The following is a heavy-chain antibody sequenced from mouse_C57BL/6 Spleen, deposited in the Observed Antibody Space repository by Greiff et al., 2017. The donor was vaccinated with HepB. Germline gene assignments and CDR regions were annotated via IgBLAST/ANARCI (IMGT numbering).Heavy chain of an antibody. Sequence: VKLMESGPGLVAPSQSLSITCTVSGFSLTSYGVHWVRQPPGKGLEWLVVIWSDGSTTYNSALKSRLSISKDNSKSQVFLKMNSLQTDDTAMYYCARALYYGSRGAMDYWGQGTSVTVSS. V-gene: IGHV2-6*03. J-gene: IGHJ4*01. CDR1: GFSLTSYG. D-gene: IGHD1-1*01. CDR3: ARALYYGSRGAMDY. CDR2: IWSDGST.